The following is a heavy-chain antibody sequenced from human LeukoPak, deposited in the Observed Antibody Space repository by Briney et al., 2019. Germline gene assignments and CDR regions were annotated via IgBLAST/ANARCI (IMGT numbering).Heavy chain of an antibody. CDR3: ASIAAAGSSFDY. CDR1: GFTFSSYA. Sequence: GGSLRLSCAASGFTFSSYAMHWVRQAPGKGLEWVAVISYDGSNKYYADSVKGRFTISRDNPKNTLYLQMNSLRAEDTAVYYCASIAAAGSSFDYWGQGTLVTVSS. V-gene: IGHV3-30*04. CDR2: ISYDGSNK. J-gene: IGHJ4*02. D-gene: IGHD6-13*01.